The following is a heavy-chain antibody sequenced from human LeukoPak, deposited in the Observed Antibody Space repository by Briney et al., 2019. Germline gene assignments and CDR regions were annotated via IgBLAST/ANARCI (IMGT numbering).Heavy chain of an antibody. CDR1: GYTFTSYD. J-gene: IGHJ6*03. D-gene: IGHD4-11*01. CDR3: ARGPVTTSLNYHYYYMDV. CDR2: MNPNSGNT. Sequence: ASVKVSCKASGYTFTSYDINWVRQATGQGLEWMGWMNPNSGNTGYAQKFQGRVTITRNTSISTAYMELSSLRSEDTAVYYCARGPVTTSLNYHYYYMDVWGKGTTVTVSS. V-gene: IGHV1-8*03.